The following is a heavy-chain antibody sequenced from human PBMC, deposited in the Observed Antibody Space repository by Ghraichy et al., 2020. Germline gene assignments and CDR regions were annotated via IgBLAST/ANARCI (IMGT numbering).Heavy chain of an antibody. D-gene: IGHD7-27*01. CDR1: GFSLSTSGVG. J-gene: IGHJ4*02. V-gene: IGHV2-5*01. CDR3: ARHKKLGIPDY. CDR2: IYWNDDD. Sequence: SGPTLVKPTQTLTLTCAFSGFSLSTSGVGVGWIRQPPGKALEWLAVIYWNDDDRYSPSLKSRLTITEDTSKNQVVLTMTNMDSVDTATYYCARHKKLGIPDYWGQGTLVTVSS.